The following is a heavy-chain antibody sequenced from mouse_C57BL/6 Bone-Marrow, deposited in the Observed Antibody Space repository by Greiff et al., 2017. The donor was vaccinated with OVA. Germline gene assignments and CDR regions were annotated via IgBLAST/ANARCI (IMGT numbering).Heavy chain of an antibody. D-gene: IGHD3-2*02. Sequence: QQSGQGLEWIGEIDPSDSYTNYNQKFKGKATLTVDTSSSTAYMQLSSLTSEDSAVYYCAREQLRFPFDYWGQGTTLTVSS. CDR2: IDPSDSYT. V-gene: IGHV1-50*01. J-gene: IGHJ2*01. CDR3: AREQLRFPFDY.